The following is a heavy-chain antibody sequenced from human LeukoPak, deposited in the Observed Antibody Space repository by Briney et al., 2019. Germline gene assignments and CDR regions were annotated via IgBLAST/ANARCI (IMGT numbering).Heavy chain of an antibody. J-gene: IGHJ4*02. Sequence: GGSLRLSCAASGFTFSSCSMNWVRQAPGKGLEWVSSISSSSSYIYYADSVKGRFTISRDNAKNSLYLQMNSLRAEDTAVYYCANLWFGEGAFDYWGQGTLVTVSS. CDR1: GFTFSSCS. V-gene: IGHV3-21*01. D-gene: IGHD3-10*01. CDR2: ISSSSSYI. CDR3: ANLWFGEGAFDY.